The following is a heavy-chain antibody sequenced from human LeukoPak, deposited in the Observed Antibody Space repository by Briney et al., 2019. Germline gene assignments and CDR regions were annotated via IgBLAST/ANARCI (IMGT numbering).Heavy chain of an antibody. Sequence: SETLSLTCPVSGDSISRYFWNWIRQPPGKGLEWIGYIDYSGKTNYNPSLNSRVTISVETPKNQFSLKLSSVTAADTAVYYCARHRRGRVRGTLYYYYMDVWGKGTTVTISS. CDR3: ARHRRGRVRGTLYYYYMDV. CDR2: IDYSGKT. J-gene: IGHJ6*03. CDR1: GDSISRYF. V-gene: IGHV4-59*08. D-gene: IGHD3-10*01.